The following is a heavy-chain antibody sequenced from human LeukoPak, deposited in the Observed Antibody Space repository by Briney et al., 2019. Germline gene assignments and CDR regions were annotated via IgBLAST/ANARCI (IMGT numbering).Heavy chain of an antibody. D-gene: IGHD3-22*01. J-gene: IGHJ4*02. V-gene: IGHV3-74*01. CDR2: INSDGSST. Sequence: GGSLRLSCAASGFTFSSYWMHWVRQAPGKGLVWVSRINSDGSSTSYADSVKGRFTISRDNAKNTLYLQMNSLRAEDTAVYYCAKKGASYYYDSSGYNWGQGTLVTVSS. CDR1: GFTFSSYW. CDR3: AKKGASYYYDSSGYN.